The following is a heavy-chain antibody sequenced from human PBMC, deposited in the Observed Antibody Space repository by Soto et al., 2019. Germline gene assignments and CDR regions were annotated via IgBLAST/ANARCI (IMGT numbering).Heavy chain of an antibody. Sequence: QVQLQESGPGLVKPSQTLSLTCTVSGGSISSGGYYWSWIRQHPGKGLEWIGYIYYSGSTYYNPSLKSRVTISVDTSKNHFSLKLSSVTAADTAVYYCARGNVATIPVNYYYYGMDVWGQGTTVTVSS. D-gene: IGHD5-12*01. CDR3: ARGNVATIPVNYYYYGMDV. V-gene: IGHV4-31*03. CDR2: IYYSGST. CDR1: GGSISSGGYY. J-gene: IGHJ6*02.